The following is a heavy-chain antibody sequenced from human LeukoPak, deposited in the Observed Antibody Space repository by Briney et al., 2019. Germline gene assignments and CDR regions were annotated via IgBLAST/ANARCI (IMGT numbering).Heavy chain of an antibody. Sequence: SETLSLTCAVYGGSFSAYYWSWISQPPGKGLEWIGEINHSGSTNYNPSLKSRVTISVDTSKNQFSLKLSSVTAADTAVYYCASRRSSMGFDYWGQGTLVTVSS. J-gene: IGHJ4*02. CDR1: GGSFSAYY. CDR2: INHSGST. V-gene: IGHV4-34*01. D-gene: IGHD2-2*01. CDR3: ASRRSSMGFDY.